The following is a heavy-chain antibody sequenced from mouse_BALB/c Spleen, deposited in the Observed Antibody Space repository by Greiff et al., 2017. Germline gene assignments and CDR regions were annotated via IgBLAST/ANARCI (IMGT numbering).Heavy chain of an antibody. V-gene: IGHV1S81*02. CDR1: GYTFTSYY. Sequence: QVQLKESGAELVKPGASVKLSCKASGYTFTSYYMYWVKQRPGQGLEWIGEINPSNGGTNFNEKFKSKATLTVDKSSSTAYMQLSSLTSEDSAVYYCTRWDGPFAYWGQGTLVTVSA. J-gene: IGHJ3*01. CDR2: INPSNGGT. CDR3: TRWDGPFAY. D-gene: IGHD2-3*01.